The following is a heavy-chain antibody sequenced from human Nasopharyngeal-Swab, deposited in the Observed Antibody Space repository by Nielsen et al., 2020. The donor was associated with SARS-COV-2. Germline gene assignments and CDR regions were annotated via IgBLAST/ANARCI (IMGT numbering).Heavy chain of an antibody. Sequence: WIRQPPGKGLEWIGYINHSGSTNYNPSLKSRVTISVDTSKNQFSLKLSSVTAADTAVYYCARGRDYGDYVDYFDYWGQGTLVTVSS. D-gene: IGHD4-17*01. CDR3: ARGRDYGDYVDYFDY. CDR2: INHSGST. J-gene: IGHJ4*02. V-gene: IGHV4-34*01.